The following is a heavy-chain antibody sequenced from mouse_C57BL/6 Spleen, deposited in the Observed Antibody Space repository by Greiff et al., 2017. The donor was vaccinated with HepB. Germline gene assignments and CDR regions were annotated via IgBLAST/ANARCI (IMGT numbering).Heavy chain of an antibody. D-gene: IGHD2-4*01. CDR1: GFNIKDYY. J-gene: IGHJ4*01. CDR2: IDPEDGDT. Sequence: VQLQQSGAELVRPGASVKLSCAASGFNIKDYYMHWVKQRPEQGLEWIGRIDPEDGDTEYAPEFQGKATMTADTSSNTAYLQLSSLTSEDTAVYYCTTSYDYDEGYYAMDYWGQGTSVTVSS. V-gene: IGHV14-1*01. CDR3: TTSYDYDEGYYAMDY.